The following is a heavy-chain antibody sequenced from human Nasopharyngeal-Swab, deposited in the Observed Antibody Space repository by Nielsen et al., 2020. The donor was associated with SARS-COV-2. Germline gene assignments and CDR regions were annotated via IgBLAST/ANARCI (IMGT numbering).Heavy chain of an antibody. CDR1: GYTFTSYG. J-gene: IGHJ4*02. Sequence: ASVKVSCKASGYTFTSYGISWVRQAPGQGLEWMGWISAYNGNTNYAQKLQGRVTMTTDTSTSTAYMELSSLRSEDTAVYYCARLGASSRMGTMIVVALYYFDYWGQGTLVTVSS. CDR3: ARLGASSRMGTMIVVALYYFDY. V-gene: IGHV1-18*01. CDR2: ISAYNGNT. D-gene: IGHD3-22*01.